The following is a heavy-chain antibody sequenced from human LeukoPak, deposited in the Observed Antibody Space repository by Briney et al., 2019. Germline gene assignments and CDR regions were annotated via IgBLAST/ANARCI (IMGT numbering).Heavy chain of an antibody. CDR1: GFTFSSYS. D-gene: IGHD6-13*01. Sequence: GGSLRLSCAASGFTFSSYSMNWVRQPPGKGLEWVSSISGSSSYIYYADSVKGRFTISRDNAKNSLYLQMNSLRAEDTAVYYCAGEYLRSPYRAAAGTFDYWGPGTLVTVSS. CDR2: ISGSSSYI. V-gene: IGHV3-21*01. CDR3: AGEYLRSPYRAAAGTFDY. J-gene: IGHJ4*02.